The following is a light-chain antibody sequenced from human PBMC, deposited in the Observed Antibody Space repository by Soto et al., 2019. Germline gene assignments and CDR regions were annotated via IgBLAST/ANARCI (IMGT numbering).Light chain of an antibody. V-gene: IGKV3-15*01. J-gene: IGKJ4*01. CDR3: QQYNNWPRAT. CDR2: DTS. Sequence: EVVMRQSPATLSVSPGASVPLSCRASQGIGDTLACYQHKPGQTPRLLIYDTSTRATGVPTRFSSSRSGAEFTLTINSLQSEDFGVYYCQQYNNWPRATVGGGTKVDI. CDR1: QGIGDT.